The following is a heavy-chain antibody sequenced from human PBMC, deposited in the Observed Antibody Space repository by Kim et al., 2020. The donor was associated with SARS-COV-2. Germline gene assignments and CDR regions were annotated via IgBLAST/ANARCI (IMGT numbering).Heavy chain of an antibody. V-gene: IGHV3-9*01. J-gene: IGHJ6*02. Sequence: GGSLRLSCAASGFTFDDYAMHWVRQAPGKGLEWVSGISWNSGSIGYADSVKGRFTISRDNAKNSLYLQMNSLRAEDTALYYCAKGDYQYYYDSSGAIRYYYYGMDVWGQGTTVTVSS. CDR1: GFTFDDYA. CDR2: ISWNSGSI. D-gene: IGHD3-22*01. CDR3: AKGDYQYYYDSSGAIRYYYYGMDV.